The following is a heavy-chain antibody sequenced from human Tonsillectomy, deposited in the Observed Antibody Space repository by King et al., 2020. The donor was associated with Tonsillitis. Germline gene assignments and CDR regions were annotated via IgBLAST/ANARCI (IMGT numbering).Heavy chain of an antibody. V-gene: IGHV4-4*02. Sequence: VQLQESGPGLVKPSGSLSLTCAVSGDSISSPKWWSWVRQPPGKRLEWIGEIFHTGSTNYNPSLKSRVTISVDTSKNQFSLKLSSVTAADTAVYYCARDLRPGTTAVDDWGQGTLVTVSS. CDR1: GDSISSPKW. D-gene: IGHD1-7*01. CDR3: ARDLRPGTTAVDD. J-gene: IGHJ4*02. CDR2: IFHTGST.